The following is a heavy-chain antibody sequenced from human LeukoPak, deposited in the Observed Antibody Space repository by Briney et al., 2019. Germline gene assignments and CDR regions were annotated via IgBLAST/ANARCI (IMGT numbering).Heavy chain of an antibody. CDR3: ARLYWDFDF. CDR2: VFDSGMT. CDR1: GGSISSTRDY. D-gene: IGHD2-8*02. V-gene: IGHV4-39*01. J-gene: IGHJ4*02. Sequence: SETLSLTCTVSGGSISSTRDYWGWIRQPPGKGLEWIGSVFDSGMTYYNPSLKSRVTISVDTSKNQFSLRLSSVTAADTAVYYCARLYWDFDFWGQGTLVTVSS.